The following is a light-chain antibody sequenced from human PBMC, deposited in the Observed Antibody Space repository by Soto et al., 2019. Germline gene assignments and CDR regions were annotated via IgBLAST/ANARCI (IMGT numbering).Light chain of an antibody. J-gene: IGKJ1*01. V-gene: IGKV3-20*01. CDR2: GAS. CDR3: QHYCSSQWT. CDR1: QSVSSSN. Sequence: EIVLTQSPGTLSLSPGDRATLYCRASQSVSSSNLAWYQQKRGQSPRLLIYGASSKATGIPDRFSGSVSGADFTLTISRLEPEDFAVYFCQHYCSSQWTVGQGTKVEIK.